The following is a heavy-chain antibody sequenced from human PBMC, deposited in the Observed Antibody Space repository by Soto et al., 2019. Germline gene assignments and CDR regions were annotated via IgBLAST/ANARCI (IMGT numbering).Heavy chain of an antibody. Sequence: PSETLSLTCAVYGGSFSGYYWSWIRQPPGKGLEWIGEVNHSGSTNYNPSLKSRVTISVDTSKNQFSLKLSSVTAADTAVYYCARHPPLLDGPDYWGQGTLVTVSS. V-gene: IGHV4-34*01. CDR2: VNHSGST. CDR1: GGSFSGYY. D-gene: IGHD3-10*01. J-gene: IGHJ4*02. CDR3: ARHPPLLDGPDY.